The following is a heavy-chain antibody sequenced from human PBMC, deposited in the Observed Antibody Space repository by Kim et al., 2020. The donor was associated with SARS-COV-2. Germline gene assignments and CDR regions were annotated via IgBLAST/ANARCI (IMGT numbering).Heavy chain of an antibody. D-gene: IGHD4-17*01. Sequence: GGSLRLSCAASGFTFSSYGMHWVRQAPGKGLEWVAVISYDGSNKYYADSVKGRFTISRDNSKNTLYLQMNSLRAEDTAVYYCAKEEYDYGDYSAFDYWGQGTLVTVSS. CDR2: ISYDGSNK. V-gene: IGHV3-30*18. CDR1: GFTFSSYG. J-gene: IGHJ4*02. CDR3: AKEEYDYGDYSAFDY.